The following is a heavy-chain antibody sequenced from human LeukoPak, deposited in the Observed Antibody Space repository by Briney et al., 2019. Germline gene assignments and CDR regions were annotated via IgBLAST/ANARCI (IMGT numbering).Heavy chain of an antibody. J-gene: IGHJ6*03. D-gene: IGHD3-3*01. CDR2: ISGSGGST. CDR3: AKTDSFGVSYYYMDV. V-gene: IGHV3-23*01. Sequence: GGSLRLSCAASGFTVSSYYMSWVRQAPGKGLEWVSAISGSGGSTYYADSVKGRFTISRDNSKTTLYLQMNSLRAEATAVYYCAKTDSFGVSYYYMDVWGKGTTVTVSS. CDR1: GFTVSSYY.